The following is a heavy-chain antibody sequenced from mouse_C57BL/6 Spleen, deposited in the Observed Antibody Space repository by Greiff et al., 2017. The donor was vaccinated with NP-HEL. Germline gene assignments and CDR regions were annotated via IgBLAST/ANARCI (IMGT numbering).Heavy chain of an antibody. CDR3: ARNYYGKEAWFAY. Sequence: EVQRVESGGGLVKPGGSLKLSCAASGFTFSDYGMHWVRQAPEKGLEWVAYISRGSSTIYYADTVKGRFTISRDNAKNTLFLQRTSLRSEDTAMYYCARNYYGKEAWFAYWGQGTLVTVSA. D-gene: IGHD1-1*01. J-gene: IGHJ3*01. V-gene: IGHV5-17*01. CDR1: GFTFSDYG. CDR2: ISRGSSTI.